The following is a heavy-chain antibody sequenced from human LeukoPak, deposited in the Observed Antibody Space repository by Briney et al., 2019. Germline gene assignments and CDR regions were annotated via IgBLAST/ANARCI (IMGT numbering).Heavy chain of an antibody. D-gene: IGHD3-10*01. J-gene: IGHJ4*02. CDR1: GGSISSGDYY. CDR3: ARAHYRGVTDY. V-gene: IGHV4-30-4*08. Sequence: SQTLSLTCTVSGGSISSGDYYWSWIPPPPGKGRECIGYIYYSGSTYYNLSLKSRVTISVDTSKNQFSLKLSSVTAADTAVYYCARAHYRGVTDYWGQGTLVTVSS. CDR2: IYYSGST.